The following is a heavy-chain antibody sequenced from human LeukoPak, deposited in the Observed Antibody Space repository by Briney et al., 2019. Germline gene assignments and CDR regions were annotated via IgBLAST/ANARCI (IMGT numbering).Heavy chain of an antibody. J-gene: IGHJ4*02. CDR1: GGSFSGYY. D-gene: IGHD3-16*01. V-gene: IGHV4-34*01. CDR2: INHSGST. CDR3: ARDGGPEDY. Sequence: ETLSLTCAVYGGSFSGYYWSWIRQPPGKGLEWIGEINHSGSTNYNPSLKSRVTISVDTSKNQFSLKLSSVTAADTAVYYCARDGGPEDYWGQGTLVTVSS.